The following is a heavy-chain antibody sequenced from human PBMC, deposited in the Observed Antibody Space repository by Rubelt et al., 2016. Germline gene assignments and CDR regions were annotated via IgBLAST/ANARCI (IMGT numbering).Heavy chain of an antibody. CDR1: GFTFSSYS. V-gene: IGHV3-48*04. CDR3: ARDHPNDDSSGYYLF. D-gene: IGHD3-22*01. CDR2: ISGGMETI. Sequence: LVQPGESLRLSCEGSGFTFSSYSMDWVRQVPGKGPEWISYISGGMETIYYADSVRGRFTISRDNAKNSLYLQMDSLRAEDTAVYYCARDHPNDDSSGYYLFWGQGTLVTVAS. J-gene: IGHJ4*02.